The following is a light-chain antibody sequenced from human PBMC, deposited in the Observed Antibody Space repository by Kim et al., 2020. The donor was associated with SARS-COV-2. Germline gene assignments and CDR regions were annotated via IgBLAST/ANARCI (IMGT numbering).Light chain of an antibody. CDR1: KLGDKY. Sequence: VSPGQTASITCSGDKLGDKYVCWYQQKPGQSPAPVIFQDTKRPSGIPERFSGSKSGNTATLTISGTQPTDEAYYYCQVWDISTKGVFGGGTKVTVL. J-gene: IGLJ3*02. V-gene: IGLV3-1*01. CDR2: QDT. CDR3: QVWDISTKGV.